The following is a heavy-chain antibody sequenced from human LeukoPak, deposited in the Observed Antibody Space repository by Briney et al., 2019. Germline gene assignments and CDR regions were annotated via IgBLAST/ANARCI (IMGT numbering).Heavy chain of an antibody. CDR2: IYYSGST. Sequence: SETLSLTCTVSGGSISSGGYCWSWIRQHPGKGLEWIGYIYYSGSTYYNPSLKSRVTISVDTSKNQFSLKLSSVTAADTAVYYCARLHYDFWSGYYLTHPETNWFDPWGQGTLVTVSS. CDR3: ARLHYDFWSGYYLTHPETNWFDP. CDR1: GGSISSGGYC. J-gene: IGHJ5*02. D-gene: IGHD3-3*01. V-gene: IGHV4-31*03.